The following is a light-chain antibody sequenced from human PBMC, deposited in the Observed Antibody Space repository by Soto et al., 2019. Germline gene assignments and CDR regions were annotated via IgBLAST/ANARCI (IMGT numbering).Light chain of an antibody. V-gene: IGKV1-27*01. Sequence: DIQMTQSPSSLSASGGDRVTITCRASQGISNYLAWYQQKPGKVPKLLIYAASTLQSGVPSRFSGSGSGTDFTHTISSLKTEDVANYYCQKYNSAPRTFGQGTKVEIK. CDR1: QGISNY. J-gene: IGKJ1*01. CDR2: AAS. CDR3: QKYNSAPRT.